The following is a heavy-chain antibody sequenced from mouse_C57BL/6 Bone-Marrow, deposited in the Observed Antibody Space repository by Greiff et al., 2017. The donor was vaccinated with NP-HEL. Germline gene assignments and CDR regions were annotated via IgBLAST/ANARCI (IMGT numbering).Heavy chain of an antibody. Sequence: DVQLQESGPGLVKPSQSLSLTCSVTGYSITSGYYWNWIRQFPGNKLEWMGYISYDGSNNYNPSLKNRISITRDTSKNQFFLKLNSVTTEDTATYYCARVSSRYFDVWGTGTTVTVSS. CDR1: GYSITSGYY. V-gene: IGHV3-6*01. CDR2: ISYDGSN. D-gene: IGHD1-3*01. CDR3: ARVSSRYFDV. J-gene: IGHJ1*03.